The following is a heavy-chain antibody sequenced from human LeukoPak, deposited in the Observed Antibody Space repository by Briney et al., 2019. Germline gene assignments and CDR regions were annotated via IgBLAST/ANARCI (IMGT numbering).Heavy chain of an antibody. V-gene: IGHV3-7*03. CDR3: AKPAKTDYADY. J-gene: IGHJ4*02. D-gene: IGHD1-14*01. CDR2: IKQDGSEK. CDR1: GFTFSSYW. Sequence: PGGSLGLSCAASGFTFSSYWMSWVRQAPGKGLEWVADIKQDGSEKYYVDSVKGRFTISRDNAKNSLYLQMNSLRADDTAVYYCAKPAKTDYADYWGQGTLVTVSS.